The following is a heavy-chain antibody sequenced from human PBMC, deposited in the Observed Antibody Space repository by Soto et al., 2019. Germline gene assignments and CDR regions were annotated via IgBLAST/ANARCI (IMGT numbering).Heavy chain of an antibody. CDR3: GRAGPRSREVRGLIITSGWFCP. CDR1: GFTFSSYW. Sequence: EVQLVESGGGLVQPGGSLRLSCAASGFTFSSYWMSWVRQAPGKGLEWVANIMPDGSKKYYADSVKGRFTISRDNAKNSLYLQMNSLRAEDTAVYYCGRAGPRSREVRGLIITSGWFCPWGQGTLVTVSS. J-gene: IGHJ5*01. V-gene: IGHV3-7*01. D-gene: IGHD3-10*01. CDR2: IMPDGSKK.